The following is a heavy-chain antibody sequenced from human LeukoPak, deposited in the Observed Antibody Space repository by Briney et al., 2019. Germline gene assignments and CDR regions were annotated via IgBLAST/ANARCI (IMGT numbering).Heavy chain of an antibody. Sequence: PSETLSLTCTVSGGSISSYYWSWIRQPPGKGLEWIGYIYYSGSTNYNPSLKSRVTISVDTSKNQFSLKLSSVTAADTAMYYCARRYDFWSGYYLGWGQGTLVTVSS. D-gene: IGHD3-3*01. V-gene: IGHV4-59*08. CDR1: GGSISSYY. CDR3: ARRYDFWSGYYLG. J-gene: IGHJ4*02. CDR2: IYYSGST.